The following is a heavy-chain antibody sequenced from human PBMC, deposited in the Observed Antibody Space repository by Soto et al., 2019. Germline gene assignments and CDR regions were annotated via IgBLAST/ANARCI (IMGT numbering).Heavy chain of an antibody. V-gene: IGHV1-69*13. CDR1: GGTFSSYA. J-gene: IGHJ4*02. D-gene: IGHD3-22*01. CDR2: IIPIFGTA. Sequence: ASVKVSCKASGGTFSSYAISWVRQAPGQGLEWMGGIIPIFGTANYAQKFQGRVTITADESTSTAYMELSSLRSEDTAVYYCARRGLYYYDSSGYYAWGQGTLVTVSS. CDR3: ARRGLYYYDSSGYYA.